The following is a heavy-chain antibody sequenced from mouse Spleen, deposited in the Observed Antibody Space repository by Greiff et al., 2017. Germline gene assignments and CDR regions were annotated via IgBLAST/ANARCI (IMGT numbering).Heavy chain of an antibody. CDR1: GYTFTSYW. Sequence: VQLQQSGAELVKPGASVKLSCKTSGYTFTSYWIQWVKQRPGQGLGWIGEIFPGTGTTYYNEKFKGKATLTIDTSSSTAYMQLKSLTSEDSAVYYCARSGTTATRFAYWGQGTLVTVSA. CDR2: IFPGTGTT. J-gene: IGHJ3*01. D-gene: IGHD1-2*01. V-gene: IGHV1S132*01. CDR3: ARSGTTATRFAY.